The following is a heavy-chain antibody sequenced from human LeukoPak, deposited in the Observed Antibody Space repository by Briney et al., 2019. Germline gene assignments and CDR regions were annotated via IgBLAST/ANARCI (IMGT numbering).Heavy chain of an antibody. CDR3: AKDFRFDVASAKAAYDY. Sequence: GWSLRLSCAASGFTFASYAMNWVRQAPGKGLEWVSGISGSGGSTYYADSVKGRFTISRDNSKNTLYLQMNSLRAEDTAIYYCAKDFRFDVASAKAAYDYWGQGTLVTVSS. CDR2: ISGSGGST. CDR1: GFTFASYA. V-gene: IGHV3-23*01. D-gene: IGHD3-16*01. J-gene: IGHJ4*02.